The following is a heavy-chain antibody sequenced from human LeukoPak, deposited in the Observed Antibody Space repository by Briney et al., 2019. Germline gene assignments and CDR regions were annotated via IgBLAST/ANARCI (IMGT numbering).Heavy chain of an antibody. CDR2: ISGSGGST. J-gene: IGHJ4*02. Sequence: GGSLRLSCEASGFTFSSYSMRWVRQAPGKGLEWVSAISGSGGSTYYADSVKGRFTISRDNSKNTLYLQMNSLRAEDTAVYYCAKQYSSSWYYFDYWGQGTLVTVSS. CDR3: AKQYSSSWYYFDY. CDR1: GFTFSSYS. D-gene: IGHD6-13*01. V-gene: IGHV3-23*01.